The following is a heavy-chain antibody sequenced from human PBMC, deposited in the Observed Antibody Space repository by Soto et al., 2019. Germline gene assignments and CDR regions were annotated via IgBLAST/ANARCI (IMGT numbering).Heavy chain of an antibody. V-gene: IGHV1-18*01. CDR1: GYTFTSYG. CDR3: AREMVRGVGSDY. CDR2: ISTYNGNT. J-gene: IGHJ4*02. D-gene: IGHD3-10*01. Sequence: QVQLVQSGAEVKKPGASVKVSCKASGYTFTSYGISWVRQAPGQGLEWMGWISTYNGNTKYAQKLQGRVTMTTDTTTSAAYMELRSLRSDDTAVFYGAREMVRGVGSDYWGQGTLVTVSS.